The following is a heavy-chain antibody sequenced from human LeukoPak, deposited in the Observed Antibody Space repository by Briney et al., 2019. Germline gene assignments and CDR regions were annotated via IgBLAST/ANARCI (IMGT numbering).Heavy chain of an antibody. CDR1: GFTFSSYS. D-gene: IGHD6-19*01. V-gene: IGHV3-21*01. J-gene: IGHJ5*02. CDR2: ISSSSSYI. CDR3: ASRAVAGTKNWFDP. Sequence: PGGSLRLSCAASGFTFSSYSMNWVRQAPGKGLEWVSSISSSSSYIYYADSVKGRFIISRDNAKNSLYLQMNSLRAEDTAVYYCASRAVAGTKNWFDPWGQGTLVTVSS.